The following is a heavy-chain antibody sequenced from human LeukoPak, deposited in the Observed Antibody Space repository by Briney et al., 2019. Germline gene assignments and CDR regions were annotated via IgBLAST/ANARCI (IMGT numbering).Heavy chain of an antibody. D-gene: IGHD6-13*01. CDR1: GFTFSSYG. V-gene: IGHV3-30*03. Sequence: GGSLRLSCAASGFTFSSYGMHWVRQAPGKGLEGGAVISYDGSNKYYADSVKGRFTISRDNSKNTLYLQMNSLRAEDTAVYYCAREPNQPADRAAGTGEDYWGQGTLVTVSS. CDR2: ISYDGSNK. CDR3: AREPNQPADRAAGTGEDY. J-gene: IGHJ4*02.